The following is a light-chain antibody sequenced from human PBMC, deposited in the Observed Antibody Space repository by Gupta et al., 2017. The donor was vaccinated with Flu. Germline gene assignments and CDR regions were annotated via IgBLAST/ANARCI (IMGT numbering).Light chain of an antibody. J-gene: IGLJ2*01. CDR3: SSYACSNSVV. Sequence: QSALTQPPSSSVSPGPSVTMSCTGTSSDVGGYDYVSWYQQYPGKAPKVMIYEVTKRPSGVHDRFSGTKSGTAASTTVSGLQAEDEANYYCSSYACSNSVVFGGGTKLTVL. V-gene: IGLV2-8*01. CDR2: EVT. CDR1: SSDVGGYDY.